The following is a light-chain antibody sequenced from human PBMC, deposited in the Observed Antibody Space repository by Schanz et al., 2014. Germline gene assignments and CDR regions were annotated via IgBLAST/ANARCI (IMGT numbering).Light chain of an antibody. J-gene: IGLJ3*02. CDR2: RDN. Sequence: QSVLTQPPSASGPPGQTVTISCSGSSSDIGRNYVFWFQQLPGRAPKRLIYRDNQRSSGISDRLSASKSGTSASLAISGLRSEDEADYYCAAWDDTLNNWLFGGGTKLTVL. CDR3: AAWDDTLNNWL. V-gene: IGLV1-47*01. CDR1: SSDIGRNY.